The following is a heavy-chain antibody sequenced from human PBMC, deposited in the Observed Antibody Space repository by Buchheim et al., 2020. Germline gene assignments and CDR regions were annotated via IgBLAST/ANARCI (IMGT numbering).Heavy chain of an antibody. CDR3: ARLSSPYQYYFDY. J-gene: IGHJ4*02. CDR1: GLTVSSNY. Sequence: EVQLVESGGGLVQPGGSLRLSCAASGLTVSSNYMSWVRQAPGKGLEWVSILYSGGSTYYADSVKGRFTFSRDNSKNTLYLQMNTLRAEDTAVYYCARLSSPYQYYFDYWGQGTL. CDR2: LYSGGST. V-gene: IGHV3-66*01.